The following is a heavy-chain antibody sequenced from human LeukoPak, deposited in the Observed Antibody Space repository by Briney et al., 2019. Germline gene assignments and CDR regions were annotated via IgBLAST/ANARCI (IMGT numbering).Heavy chain of an antibody. J-gene: IGHJ4*02. D-gene: IGHD3-22*01. CDR1: GYTFTSYY. CDR3: ARTYYYDSSGYAH. CDR2: INPNSGGT. V-gene: IGHV1-2*06. Sequence: GASVKVSCKASGYTFTSYYMHWVRQAPGQGLEWMGRINPNSGGTNYAQKFQGRVTMTRDTSISTAYMELSRLRSDDTAVYYCARTYYYDSSGYAHWGQGTLVTVSS.